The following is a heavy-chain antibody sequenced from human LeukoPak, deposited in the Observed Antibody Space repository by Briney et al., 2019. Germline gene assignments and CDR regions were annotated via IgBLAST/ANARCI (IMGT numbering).Heavy chain of an antibody. CDR3: ASFSAYTRIVGATGED. D-gene: IGHD1-26*01. V-gene: IGHV4-34*01. CDR2: INHSGST. Sequence: SETLSLTCAVYGGSFSGYYWSWIRQPPGKGLEWIGEINHSGSTNYNPSLKSRVTISVDTSKNQFSLKLSSVTAADTAVYYCASFSAYTRIVGATGEDWGQGTLVTVSS. J-gene: IGHJ4*02. CDR1: GGSFSGYY.